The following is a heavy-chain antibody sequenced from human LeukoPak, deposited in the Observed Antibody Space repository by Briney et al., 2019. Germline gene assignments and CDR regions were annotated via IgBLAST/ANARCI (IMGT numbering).Heavy chain of an antibody. Sequence: SQTLSLTCAVSGGSISSNNWWGWVRQPPGKGLEWIGEIYHSGSPDYNPSLKSRVTISVDKSRNHFSLNLSSVTAADTAVYYCARVNINNWHSCDYWGQGTLVTVSS. CDR2: IYHSGSP. J-gene: IGHJ4*02. CDR3: ARVNINNWHSCDY. V-gene: IGHV4-4*02. D-gene: IGHD1-1*01. CDR1: GGSISSNNW.